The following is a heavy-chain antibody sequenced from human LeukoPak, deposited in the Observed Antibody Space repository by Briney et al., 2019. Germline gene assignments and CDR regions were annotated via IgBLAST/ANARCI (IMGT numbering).Heavy chain of an antibody. CDR1: GFIFSNYG. CDR2: ISRRGDST. D-gene: IGHD1-1*01. J-gene: IGHJ4*02. CDR3: ARDGRDNEKTSLAS. Sequence: PGGSLRLSCTVSGFIFSNYGMHWVRQAPGKGLEYVSAISRRGDSTYYAKSAKGRFATSRDNSKSTLYLQMNSLSIEDTAVYYCARDGRDNEKTSLASGGQGPLAAVPS. V-gene: IGHV3-64*01.